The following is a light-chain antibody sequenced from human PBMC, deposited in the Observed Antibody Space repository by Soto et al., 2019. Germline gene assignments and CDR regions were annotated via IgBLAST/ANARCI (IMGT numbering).Light chain of an antibody. CDR2: YDN. CDR3: QVWDSSSDRVV. Sequence: SYELTQPPSVSVAPGKTARIPCGGNDIGSKSVHWHQQKPGQAPVLVVYYDNDRPSGIPERFSGSNSGNTATLTISRVEAGDEADYYCQVWDSSSDRVVFGGGTKLTVL. CDR1: DIGSKS. V-gene: IGLV3-21*04. J-gene: IGLJ2*01.